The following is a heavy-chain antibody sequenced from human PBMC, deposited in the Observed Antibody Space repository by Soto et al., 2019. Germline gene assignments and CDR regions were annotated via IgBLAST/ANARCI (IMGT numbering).Heavy chain of an antibody. CDR2: IYYSGST. CDR3: RCLRWNERYLNFNL. D-gene: IGHD4-17*01. CDR1: GGSISRGDYY. J-gene: IGHJ3*01. V-gene: IGHV4-30-4*02. Sequence: KTSETLSLTCTLYGGSISRGDYYWSWICQPPGKDLEWIGYIYYSGSTYYNPSLKSRVTISVDASTNQFSLRLTSVTAADTAVYDCRCLRWNERYLNFNLWGLETRVSVS.